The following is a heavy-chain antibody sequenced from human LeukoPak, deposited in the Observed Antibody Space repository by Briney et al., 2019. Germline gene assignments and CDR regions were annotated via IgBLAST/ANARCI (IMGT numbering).Heavy chain of an antibody. Sequence: PSETLSLTCGVYGESFSTYYWSWIRQPPGKGLDWIGEINNSGITNYNPSLKSRVTKSVDTSKNQFSLKVNSVTAADTAVYYCARGGGWGNWNDAVDYWGQGTLVTVSS. CDR1: GESFSTYY. J-gene: IGHJ4*02. CDR3: ARGGGWGNWNDAVDY. D-gene: IGHD1-1*01. V-gene: IGHV4-34*01. CDR2: INNSGIT.